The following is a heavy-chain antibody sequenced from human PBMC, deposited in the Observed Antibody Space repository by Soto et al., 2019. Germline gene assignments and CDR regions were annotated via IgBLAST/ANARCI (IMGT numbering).Heavy chain of an antibody. CDR3: ARSRYNDY. J-gene: IGHJ4*02. CDR1: GFTFSTYS. V-gene: IGHV3-48*01. D-gene: IGHD1-1*01. CDR2: ISSSSSSI. Sequence: EVQLVESGGGLVQPGGSLRLSCAASGFTFSTYSMNWVRQAPGKGLEWLSYISSSSSSISYRDSVRGRFTISRDNAKNSLYLQIDSLGAEDTAVYYCARSRYNDYWGQGTLVTVSS.